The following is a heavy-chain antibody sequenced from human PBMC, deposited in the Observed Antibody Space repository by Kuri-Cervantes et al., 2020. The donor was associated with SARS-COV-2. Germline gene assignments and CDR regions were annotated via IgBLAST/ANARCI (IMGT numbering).Heavy chain of an antibody. Sequence: ESLKISCTVSGGSISSHYWSWIRQPPGKGLEWIGYIYYSGSTNYNPSLKSRVTISVDMSSKQFSLHLGSVTAADTAVYYCERAYGFLRYIYYMDVWGRGTTVTVSS. CDR3: ERAYGFLRYIYYMDV. CDR1: GGSISSHY. V-gene: IGHV4-59*11. CDR2: IYYSGST. J-gene: IGHJ6*03. D-gene: IGHD4-17*01.